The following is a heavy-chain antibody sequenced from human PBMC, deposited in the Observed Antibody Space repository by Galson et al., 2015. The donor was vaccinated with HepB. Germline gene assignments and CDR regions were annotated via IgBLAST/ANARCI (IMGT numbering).Heavy chain of an antibody. CDR3: ANLGFFDY. J-gene: IGHJ4*02. CDR2: INGDGSST. D-gene: IGHD3-16*01. Sequence: SLRLSCAASGFTFSSSWMHWARQAPGKGLVWVSRINGDGSSTSYADSVKGRFTISRDNSKNTLYLQMNSLRAEDTAVYYCANLGFFDYWGQGTLVTVSS. V-gene: IGHV3-74*01. CDR1: GFTFSSSW.